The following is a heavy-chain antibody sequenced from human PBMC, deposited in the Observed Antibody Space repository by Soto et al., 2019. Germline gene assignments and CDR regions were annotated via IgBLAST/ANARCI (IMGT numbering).Heavy chain of an antibody. CDR3: ARDLHNNYFYYYGMDV. J-gene: IGHJ6*02. CDR2: IWNDGTNK. D-gene: IGHD4-4*01. CDR1: GFSFSNYA. V-gene: IGHV3-33*01. Sequence: QMQLVESGGGVVQPGRSLRLSCAASGFSFSNYAMHWVRQAPGKGLEWVAVIWNDGTNKFYADSVRGRFTISRDNSENTRFFYMNSLRAEDTAVYYCARDLHNNYFYYYGMDVWGQGTTVTVSS.